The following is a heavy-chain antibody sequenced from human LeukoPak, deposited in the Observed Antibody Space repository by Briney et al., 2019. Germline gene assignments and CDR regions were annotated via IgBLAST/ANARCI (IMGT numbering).Heavy chain of an antibody. Sequence: GGSLRLSCAASGFTFSSYGMHWVRQAPGKGLEWVAFIRYDGSNKYYADSVKGRFTISRDNSKNTLYVQMNSLRAEDTAVYYCAKERYSSSSLFAVTPFDYWGQGTRITVSS. D-gene: IGHD6-13*01. V-gene: IGHV3-30*02. CDR3: AKERYSSSSLFAVTPFDY. CDR2: IRYDGSNK. J-gene: IGHJ4*02. CDR1: GFTFSSYG.